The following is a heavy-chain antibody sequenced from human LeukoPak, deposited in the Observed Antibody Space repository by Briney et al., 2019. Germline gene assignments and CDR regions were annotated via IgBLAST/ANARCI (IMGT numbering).Heavy chain of an antibody. CDR2: MKEDGSEI. V-gene: IGHV3-7*01. D-gene: IGHD1-26*01. J-gene: IGHJ4*02. Sequence: PGGSLRLSCAASGFPFNVQTMSWVRQAPGKGLDWVASMKEDGSEIYYVDSVKGRFTISRDNPKNSLYLQMNNLRAEDTAMYYCAKGGATGGRFDNWGQGTLVTVSS. CDR1: GFPFNVQT. CDR3: AKGGATGGRFDN.